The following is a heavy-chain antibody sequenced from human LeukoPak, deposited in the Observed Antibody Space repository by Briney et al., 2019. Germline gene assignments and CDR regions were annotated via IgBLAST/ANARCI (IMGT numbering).Heavy chain of an antibody. Sequence: ASVTVSCKASGYTFTAYYMHWVRQAPGKGLEWMGWINPNSGDTKYVQKFQGRVTMTRDTSIRTVYMELTGLRSDDTAVFYCARDYYDSRGYGSFDYWGQGTLVTVSS. CDR1: GYTFTAYY. CDR2: INPNSGDT. J-gene: IGHJ4*02. CDR3: ARDYYDSRGYGSFDY. V-gene: IGHV1-2*02. D-gene: IGHD3-22*01.